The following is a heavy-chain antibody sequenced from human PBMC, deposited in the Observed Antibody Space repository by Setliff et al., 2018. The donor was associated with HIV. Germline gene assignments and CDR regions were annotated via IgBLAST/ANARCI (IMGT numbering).Heavy chain of an antibody. D-gene: IGHD3-22*01. CDR1: GFTFSNYW. J-gene: IGHJ4*02. CDR2: IKTDGSTT. Sequence: GGSLRLSCTASGFTFSNYWMHWVRQAPGQGLVWVARIKTDGSTTTYADSVKGRFTISRDNAKNTVYLQMNSLRAEATAVYYCVRDPDYFETSGYYPLDFWGQGISVTVSS. CDR3: VRDPDYFETSGYYPLDF. V-gene: IGHV3-74*03.